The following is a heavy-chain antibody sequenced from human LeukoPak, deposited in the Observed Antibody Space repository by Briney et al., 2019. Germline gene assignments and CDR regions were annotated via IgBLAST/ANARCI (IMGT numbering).Heavy chain of an antibody. D-gene: IGHD6-19*01. CDR1: GYSISSGYY. CDR3: ARAPSYSSGWHYYYYYMDV. J-gene: IGHJ6*03. Sequence: SETLSLTCTVSGYSISSGYYWGWIRQPPGKGLEWIGSIYHSGSTYYNPSLKSRVTISVDTSKNQFSLKLSSVTAADTAVYYCARAPSYSSGWHYYYYYMDVWGKGTTVTISS. CDR2: IYHSGST. V-gene: IGHV4-38-2*02.